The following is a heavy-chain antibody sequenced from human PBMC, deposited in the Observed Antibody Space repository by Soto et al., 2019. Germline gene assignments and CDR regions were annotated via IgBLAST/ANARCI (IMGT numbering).Heavy chain of an antibody. CDR3: AKFRAALFRITMIVSYYYGMDV. J-gene: IGHJ6*02. CDR2: ISGSGEST. CDR1: GFTFSSYA. Sequence: EVQLLESGGGLVQPGGSLRLSCAASGFTFSSYAMSWVRQAPGKGLEWVSAISGSGESTYYADSVKGRFTISRDNSKNTLYLQMNSLRAEDTAVYYCAKFRAALFRITMIVSYYYGMDVWGQGTTVTVSS. D-gene: IGHD3-22*01. V-gene: IGHV3-23*01.